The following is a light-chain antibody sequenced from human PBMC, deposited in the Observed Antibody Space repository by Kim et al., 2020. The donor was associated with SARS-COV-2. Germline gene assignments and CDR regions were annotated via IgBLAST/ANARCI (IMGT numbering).Light chain of an antibody. CDR2: GSS. CDR3: KQYDSSPRT. Sequence: SPGERASLPCRASQSISYNFVAWYQQHPGRARRRRVYGSSSRATGIPDRFSGSGSWTDFTLTISRLEPDDFAVYYCKQYDSSPRTFGQGTSVDIK. V-gene: IGKV3-20*01. CDR1: QSISYNF. J-gene: IGKJ1*01.